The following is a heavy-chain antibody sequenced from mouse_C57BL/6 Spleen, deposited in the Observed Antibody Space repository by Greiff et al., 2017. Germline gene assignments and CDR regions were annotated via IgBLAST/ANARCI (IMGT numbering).Heavy chain of an antibody. J-gene: IGHJ2*01. CDR2: IHPNSGST. CDR1: GYTFTSYW. V-gene: IGHV1-64*01. Sequence: QVQLQQPGAELVKPGSSVKLSCKASGYTFTSYWMHWVKQRPGQGLEWIGNIHPNSGSTNYNEKFKSQATLTVDKSYSTAYMQLSSTTYEDAEYYSCESENTVLGDYFDYWGQGTTLTVSS. D-gene: IGHD5-1-1*01. CDR3: ESENTVLGDYFDY.